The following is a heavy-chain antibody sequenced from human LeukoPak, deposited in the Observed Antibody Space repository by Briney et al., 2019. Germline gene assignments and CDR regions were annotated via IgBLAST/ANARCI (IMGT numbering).Heavy chain of an antibody. Sequence: GGSLRLSCAASGFTFSTYAMNWVRQAPGKGLEWVSSISSSSSYIYYIESVKGRFSISGDNAKNSVFLQMNSLRAEDTAVYYCAKGIGTSSGVDYWGQGTLVTVSS. D-gene: IGHD6-6*01. CDR1: GFTFSTYA. CDR3: AKGIGTSSGVDY. V-gene: IGHV3-21*01. CDR2: ISSSSSYI. J-gene: IGHJ4*02.